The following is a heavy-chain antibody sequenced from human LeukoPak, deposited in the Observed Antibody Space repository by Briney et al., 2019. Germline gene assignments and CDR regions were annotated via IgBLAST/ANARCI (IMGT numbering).Heavy chain of an antibody. CDR2: ISWDGVIT. V-gene: IGHV3-43D*03. CDR1: GFSFDDYA. Sequence: SGGSLRLSCAASGFSFDDYAMHWVRQAPGKGLEWVSFISWDGVITYYADSLKGRFTISRDNSKDSLFLQMNSLRAEDTAFYYCVKDSSGSSGWYWFDSWGQGTLVTVSS. CDR3: VKDSSGSSGWYWFDS. D-gene: IGHD6-19*01. J-gene: IGHJ5*01.